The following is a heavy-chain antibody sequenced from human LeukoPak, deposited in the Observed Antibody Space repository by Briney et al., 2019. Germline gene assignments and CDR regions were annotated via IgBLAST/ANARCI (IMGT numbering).Heavy chain of an antibody. V-gene: IGHV3-23*01. J-gene: IGHJ3*02. Sequence: PGGSLRLSCAASGFTFSSYAMRWVRQAPGKGLEWVSAISGSGGTTYYADSVQGRFTISRDNSKNTLYLQINSLRAEDTAVYYCVKDRGQLMIDCFDIWGQGTMVTVSS. CDR1: GFTFSSYA. D-gene: IGHD6-13*01. CDR3: VKDRGQLMIDCFDI. CDR2: ISGSGGTT.